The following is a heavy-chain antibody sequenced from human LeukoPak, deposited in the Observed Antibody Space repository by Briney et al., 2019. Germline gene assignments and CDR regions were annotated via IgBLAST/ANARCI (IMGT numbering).Heavy chain of an antibody. CDR1: GFTFSSYW. CDR2: IKQDGSEK. D-gene: IGHD2-15*01. Sequence: GGSLRLSCAASGFTFSSYWMSWVRQAPGKGLEGVANIKQDGSEKYYVDSVKGRFTISRDNAKNSLYLQMNSLRAEDTAVYYCAREVIVGSGRYYFDYWGQGTLVTVSS. CDR3: AREVIVGSGRYYFDY. V-gene: IGHV3-7*01. J-gene: IGHJ4*02.